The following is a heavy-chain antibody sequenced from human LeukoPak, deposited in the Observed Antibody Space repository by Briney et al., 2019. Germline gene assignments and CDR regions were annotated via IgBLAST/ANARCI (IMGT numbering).Heavy chain of an antibody. CDR3: ARDTWLLYAFDI. CDR1: GGSISSGGYY. Sequence: PSETLSLTCAVYGGSISSGGYYWSWIRQHPGKGLEWIGYIYYSGSTYYNPSLKSRVTISVDTSKNQFSLKLSSVTAADTAVYYCARDTWLLYAFDIWGQGTMVTVSS. V-gene: IGHV4-31*11. D-gene: IGHD3-3*01. J-gene: IGHJ3*02. CDR2: IYYSGST.